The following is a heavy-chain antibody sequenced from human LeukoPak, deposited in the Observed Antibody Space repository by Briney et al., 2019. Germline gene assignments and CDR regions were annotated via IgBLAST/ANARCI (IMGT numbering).Heavy chain of an antibody. CDR3: AREYDSSGYYSGFDP. J-gene: IGHJ5*02. CDR2: INAGNGNT. D-gene: IGHD3-22*01. Sequence: ASVKVSCKASGYTFTSYAMHWVRQAPGQRLEGMGWINAGNGNTKYSQKFQGRVTITRDTSASTAYMELSSLRSEDTAVYYCAREYDSSGYYSGFDPWGQGTLVTVSS. V-gene: IGHV1-3*01. CDR1: GYTFTSYA.